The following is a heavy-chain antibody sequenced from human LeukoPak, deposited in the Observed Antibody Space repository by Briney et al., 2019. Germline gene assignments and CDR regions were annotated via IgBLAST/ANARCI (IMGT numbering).Heavy chain of an antibody. V-gene: IGHV3-7*01. D-gene: IGHD2-21*01. J-gene: IGHJ4*02. CDR3: ARVEVVMAAYFDY. CDR2: IKQDGSEK. CDR1: GFTFSHAW. Sequence: GGSLRLSCVGSGFTFSHAWMSWVRQAPGKGLEWVANIKQDGSEKYYVDSVKGRFTISRDNAKNSLYLQMNSLRAEDTAVYYCARVEVVMAAYFDYWGQGTLVTVSS.